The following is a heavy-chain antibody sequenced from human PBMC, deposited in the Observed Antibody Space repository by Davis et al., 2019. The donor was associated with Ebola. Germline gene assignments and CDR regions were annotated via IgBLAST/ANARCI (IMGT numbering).Heavy chain of an antibody. Sequence: MPGGSLRLSCAVYGGSFSGYYWSWIRQPPGKGLEWIGEINHSGSTYYNPSLKSRVTISVDRSKNQFSLKLSSVTAADTAVYYCARHRYSSSCRYWGQGTLVTVSS. D-gene: IGHD6-6*01. J-gene: IGHJ4*02. CDR2: INHSGST. V-gene: IGHV4-34*01. CDR1: GGSFSGYY. CDR3: ARHRYSSSCRY.